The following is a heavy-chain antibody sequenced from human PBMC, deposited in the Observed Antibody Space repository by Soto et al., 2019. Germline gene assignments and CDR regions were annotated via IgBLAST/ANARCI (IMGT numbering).Heavy chain of an antibody. CDR2: INPNSGGT. CDR3: ARGHYYGSGSYYNKDY. CDR1: GYTFTGYY. Sequence: QVQLVQSGAEVKKPGASVKVSCKASGYTFTGYYMHWVRQAPGQGLEWMGWINPNSGGTNYAQKFQGRVTRTRDTSISTAYMELSRLRSDDTAVYYCARGHYYGSGSYYNKDYWGQGTLVTVSS. V-gene: IGHV1-2*02. J-gene: IGHJ4*02. D-gene: IGHD3-10*01.